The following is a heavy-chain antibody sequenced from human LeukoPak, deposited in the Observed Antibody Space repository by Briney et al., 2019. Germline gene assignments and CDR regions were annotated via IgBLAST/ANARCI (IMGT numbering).Heavy chain of an antibody. J-gene: IGHJ4*02. Sequence: GGSLRLSCTVSGFTVSSNSMSWVRQAPGKGLEWVSFIYSAGSIYYSDSVKGRFTISIDNSKNTLYLQMNSLRAEDTAVYYCAKDPGSIAGVHFDYWGQGTLVTVSS. CDR3: AKDPGSIAGVHFDY. CDR2: IYSAGSI. CDR1: GFTVSSNS. V-gene: IGHV3-53*01. D-gene: IGHD2-15*01.